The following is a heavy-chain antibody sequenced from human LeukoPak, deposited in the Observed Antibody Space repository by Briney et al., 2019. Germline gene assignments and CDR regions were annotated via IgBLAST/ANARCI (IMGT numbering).Heavy chain of an antibody. CDR2: IYYSGST. V-gene: IGHV4-39*01. CDR1: GGSISSSSYY. J-gene: IGHJ4*02. CDR3: ARPATYSFDY. D-gene: IGHD1-26*01. Sequence: SETLSLTCTVSGGSISSSSYYWGWIRQPPGKGLEWIGSIYYSGSTHYNPSLKSRVTISVDTSKNQFSLKLSSVPAADTAVYYCARPATYSFDYWGQGTLVTVSS.